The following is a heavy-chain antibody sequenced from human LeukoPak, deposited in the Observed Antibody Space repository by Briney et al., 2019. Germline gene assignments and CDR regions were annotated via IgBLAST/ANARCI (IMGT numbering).Heavy chain of an antibody. CDR1: GYTFTGYY. V-gene: IGHV1-2*02. D-gene: IGHD3-3*01. CDR3: ARSLNVLRFLEWLSGGFDY. CDR2: INPNSGGT. Sequence: ASVKVSRKASGYTFTGYYMHWVRQAPGQGLEWMGWINPNSGGTNYAQKFQGRVTMTRDTSISTAYMELSRLRSDDTAVYYCARSLNVLRFLEWLSGGFDYWGQGTLVTVSS. J-gene: IGHJ4*02.